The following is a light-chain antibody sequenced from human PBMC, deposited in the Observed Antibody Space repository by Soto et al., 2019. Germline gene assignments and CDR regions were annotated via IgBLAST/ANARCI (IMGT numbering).Light chain of an antibody. V-gene: IGLV2-14*01. CDR2: EVS. Sequence: QSALTQPASVSGSPGQSITIYCTGTSSDVGGYDYVSWYQQHPGKAPKLIIYEVSSRPSGVSNRFSGSKSGNTASLTISGLQAEDEADYYCSSYRTSSRVFGGGTKLTVL. CDR3: SSYRTSSRV. CDR1: SSDVGGYDY. J-gene: IGLJ3*02.